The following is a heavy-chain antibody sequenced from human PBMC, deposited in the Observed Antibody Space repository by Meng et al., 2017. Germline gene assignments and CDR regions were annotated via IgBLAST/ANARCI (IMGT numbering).Heavy chain of an antibody. V-gene: IGHV3-33*01. CDR2: IWYDGSNK. CDR3: ATEGGYQDAFDI. D-gene: IGHD6-13*01. CDR1: GFTFSSYG. J-gene: IGHJ3*02. Sequence: GGSLRLSCAASGFTFSSYGMHWVRQAPGKGLEWVAVIWYDGSNKYYADSVKGRFTISRDNSKNTLYLQMNILRAEDTAVYYCATEGGYQDAFDIWGQGTMVTVSS.